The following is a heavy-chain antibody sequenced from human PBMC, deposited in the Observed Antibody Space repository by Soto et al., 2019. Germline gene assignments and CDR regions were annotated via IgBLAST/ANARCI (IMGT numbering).Heavy chain of an antibody. CDR2: IDPTDSYT. D-gene: IGHD6-13*01. J-gene: IGHJ6*02. CDR1: GYSFTNYW. V-gene: IGHV5-10-1*01. Sequence: GESLKISCKDSGYSFTNYWISWVRQMPGKGLEWMGGIDPTDSYTKYSPSFQGHITISTDKSISTTYLQWSSLKASDTAMYYCAKDMYSSSWYFYYYSMDVWGQGTTVTVSS. CDR3: AKDMYSSSWYFYYYSMDV.